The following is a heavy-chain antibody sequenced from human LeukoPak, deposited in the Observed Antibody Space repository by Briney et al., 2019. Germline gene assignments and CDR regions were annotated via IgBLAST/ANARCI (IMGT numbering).Heavy chain of an antibody. D-gene: IGHD1-26*01. CDR2: INPNSGGT. CDR1: GYTFTGYY. CDR3: ARDPGSYYSYFDY. Sequence: GASVKVSCKASGYTFTGYYMHWVRQAPGQGLEWMGWINPNSGGTNYAQKFQDRVTMTRDTSISTAYMELSRLRSDDTAVYYCARDPGSYYSYFDYWGQGTLVTVSS. V-gene: IGHV1-2*02. J-gene: IGHJ4*02.